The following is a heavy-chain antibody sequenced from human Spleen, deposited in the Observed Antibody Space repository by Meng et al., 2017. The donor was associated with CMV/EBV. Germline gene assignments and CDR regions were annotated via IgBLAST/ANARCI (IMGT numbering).Heavy chain of an antibody. CDR2: IGSSSTYV. V-gene: IGHV3-21*01. Sequence: GESLKISCAASGFTFGPYTMNWVRQAPGKGLEWVASIGSSSTYVYYADSVKGRFTISRDNARNSVSLQMNGLTAADTAVYYCARGGHSRSWYFGYWGQGTMVTVSS. CDR1: GFTFGPYT. J-gene: IGHJ4*02. D-gene: IGHD6-13*01. CDR3: ARGGHSRSWYFGY.